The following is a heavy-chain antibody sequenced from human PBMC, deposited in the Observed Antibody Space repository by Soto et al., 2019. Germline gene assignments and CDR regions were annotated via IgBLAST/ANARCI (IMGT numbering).Heavy chain of an antibody. J-gene: IGHJ6*02. V-gene: IGHV4-4*02. Sequence: PSETLSLTCAVSGGSISSSNWWSWVRQPPGKGLEWIGEIYHSGSTNYNPSLKSRVTISVDKSKNQFSLKLSSVTAADTAVYYCARDGQQLATPVRFYGMDVWGQGTTVTVSS. CDR3: ARDGQQLATPVRFYGMDV. CDR1: GGSISSSNW. CDR2: IYHSGST. D-gene: IGHD6-13*01.